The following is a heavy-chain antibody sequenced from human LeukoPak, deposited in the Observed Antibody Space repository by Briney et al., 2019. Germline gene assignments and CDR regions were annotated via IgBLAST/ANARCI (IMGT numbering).Heavy chain of an antibody. D-gene: IGHD3-16*01. J-gene: IGHJ4*02. CDR1: GFTFSSYS. CDR2: ISSSSSYI. V-gene: IGHV3-21*01. Sequence: PGGSLRLSCAASGFTFSSYSMNWVRQAPGKGLEWVSSISSSSSYIYYADSVKGRFTISRDNAKNSLYLQMNSLRAEDTAVCYCAREEEAGGRNYFDYWGQGTLVTVSS. CDR3: AREEEAGGRNYFDY.